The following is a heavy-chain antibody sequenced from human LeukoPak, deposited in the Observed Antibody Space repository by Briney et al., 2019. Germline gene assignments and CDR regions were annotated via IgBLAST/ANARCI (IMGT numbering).Heavy chain of an antibody. Sequence: PSETLSLTCTVSGGSISSGSYYWSWIRQPAGKGLEWIGRIYTSGSTNYNPSLKSRVTISVDTSKNQFSLKLSSVTAADTAVYYCARTYYYDSSGYYYKRYYYMDVWGKGTTVTVS. J-gene: IGHJ6*03. CDR3: ARTYYYDSSGYYYKRYYYMDV. CDR2: IYTSGST. D-gene: IGHD3-22*01. V-gene: IGHV4-61*02. CDR1: GGSISSGSYY.